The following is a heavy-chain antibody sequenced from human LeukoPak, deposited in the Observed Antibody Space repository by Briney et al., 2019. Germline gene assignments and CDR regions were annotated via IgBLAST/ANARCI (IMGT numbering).Heavy chain of an antibody. J-gene: IGHJ4*02. CDR3: ARGDCSGGSCYQA. Sequence: PGGALRLSCSAPGFPFRSYSINLVRQAPGKGVGLVSSISSSSSYIYYADSVKGRFTISRDNAKNSLYLQMNSLRAEDTAVYYCARGDCSGGSCYQAWGQGTLVTVSS. D-gene: IGHD2-15*01. CDR1: GFPFRSYS. CDR2: ISSSSSYI. V-gene: IGHV3-21*01.